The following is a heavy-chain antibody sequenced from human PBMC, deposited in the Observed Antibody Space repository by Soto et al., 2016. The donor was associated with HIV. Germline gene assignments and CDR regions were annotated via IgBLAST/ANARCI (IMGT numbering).Heavy chain of an antibody. J-gene: IGHJ6*01. V-gene: IGHV3-23*01. CDR2: ISSSGGST. CDR1: GFNFSSFA. CDR3: AKRDCTSPSCPMDV. Sequence: EVQLLESGGGSIQPGGSLRLSCIGSGFNFSSFAMNWVRQAPGKGLEWVSGISSSGGSTYYADSVKGRSTISRDNSKNMLYLEIDSLRPEDTAIYHCAKRDCTSPSCPMDVWDQGTTVTASS. D-gene: IGHD2-2*01.